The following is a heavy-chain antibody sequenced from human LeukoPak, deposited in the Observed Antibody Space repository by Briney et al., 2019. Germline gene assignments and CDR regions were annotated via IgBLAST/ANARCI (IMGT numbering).Heavy chain of an antibody. CDR3: ARVLRYCSGGNCYSGGLGYMDV. Sequence: GGSLRLSCAASGFTFSDYNMRWIRQAPEKGLEWVSSISRSGSTKYYADSVEGRFTISRDNAKNSLFLQMNSLRAEDTAVYYCARVLRYCSGGNCYSGGLGYMDVWGKGTTVTISS. J-gene: IGHJ6*03. V-gene: IGHV3-11*01. D-gene: IGHD2-15*01. CDR2: ISRSGSTK. CDR1: GFTFSDYN.